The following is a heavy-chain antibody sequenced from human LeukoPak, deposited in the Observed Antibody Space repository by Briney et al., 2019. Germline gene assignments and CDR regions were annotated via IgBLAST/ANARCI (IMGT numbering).Heavy chain of an antibody. V-gene: IGHV4-4*09. J-gene: IGHJ5*02. D-gene: IGHD6-19*01. CDR3: ARLVAVAEWFDP. CDR2: IYTSGST. Sequence: SETLSLTCTVSGGSISSYYWSWIRQPPGKGLKWIGYIYTSGSTNYNPSLKSRVTISVDTSKNQFSLKLSSVTAADTAVYYCARLVAVAEWFDPWGQGTLVTVSS. CDR1: GGSISSYY.